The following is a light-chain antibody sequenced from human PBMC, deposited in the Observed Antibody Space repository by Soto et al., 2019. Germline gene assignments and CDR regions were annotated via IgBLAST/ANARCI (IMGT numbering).Light chain of an antibody. V-gene: IGKV3-20*01. CDR1: QSVSSSY. J-gene: IGKJ3*01. CDR3: QQYGSSPTVT. Sequence: EIVLTQSRCTLSLSPGERATLSCRASQSVSSSYLAWYQQKPGQAPRLLIYGASSRATGIPDRFSGSGSGTDFTLTISRLEPEDFAVYYCQQYGSSPTVTFGPGTKVDIK. CDR2: GAS.